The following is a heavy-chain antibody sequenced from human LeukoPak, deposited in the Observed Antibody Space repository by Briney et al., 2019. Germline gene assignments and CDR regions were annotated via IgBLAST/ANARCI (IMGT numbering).Heavy chain of an antibody. CDR1: GFTFDDYG. D-gene: IGHD6-13*01. Sequence: RPGGSLRLSCAASGFTFDDYGMSWVRQAPGKGLEWVSGINWNGGSTGYADSVKGRFTISRDNAKNSLYLQMNSLRAEDTALYYCVRGTLKAAATDFDYWGQGTLVTVSS. J-gene: IGHJ4*02. CDR3: VRGTLKAAATDFDY. CDR2: INWNGGST. V-gene: IGHV3-20*04.